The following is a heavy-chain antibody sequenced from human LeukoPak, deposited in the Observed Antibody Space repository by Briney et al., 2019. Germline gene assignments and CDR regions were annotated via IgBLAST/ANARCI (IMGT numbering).Heavy chain of an antibody. CDR3: ARGASMVRGVIPSEGYYGMDV. V-gene: IGHV1-3*01. Sequence: ASVKVSCKDSGYTFTSYDMSWVRQAPGQRLEWMGWINAGNGNTKYSQKFQGRVTITRDTSASTAYMELSSLRSEDTAVYYCARGASMVRGVIPSEGYYGMDVWGKGTTVTVSS. CDR2: INAGNGNT. D-gene: IGHD3-10*01. CDR1: GYTFTSYD. J-gene: IGHJ6*04.